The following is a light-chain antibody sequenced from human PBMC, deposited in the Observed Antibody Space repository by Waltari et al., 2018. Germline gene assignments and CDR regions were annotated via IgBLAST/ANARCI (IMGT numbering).Light chain of an antibody. Sequence: DIQMTQYPSSLSTSVGDRVTITCRASRGIDAYLNWYQQQPGKAPKLLIYDASTLQRGVPTRFSGGGIGTDFTLTISDLQPDDFATYFCQQSYSAPFTFGRGTRLE. CDR2: DAS. V-gene: IGKV1-39*01. CDR1: RGIDAY. J-gene: IGKJ5*01. CDR3: QQSYSAPFT.